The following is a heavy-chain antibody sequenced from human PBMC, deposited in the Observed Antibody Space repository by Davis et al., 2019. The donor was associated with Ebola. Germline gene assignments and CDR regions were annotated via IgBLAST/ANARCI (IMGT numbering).Heavy chain of an antibody. CDR3: ARDGGSGWYFDL. CDR2: IIPIFGTA. V-gene: IGHV1-69*06. D-gene: IGHD3-16*01. Sequence: SVKVSCKASGGTFSSYAISWVRQAPGQGLEWMGGIIPIFGTANYAQKFQGRVTITADTSTSTAYVELRSLRSDDTAVYYCARDGGSGWYFDLWGRGTLVTVSS. J-gene: IGHJ2*01. CDR1: GGTFSSYA.